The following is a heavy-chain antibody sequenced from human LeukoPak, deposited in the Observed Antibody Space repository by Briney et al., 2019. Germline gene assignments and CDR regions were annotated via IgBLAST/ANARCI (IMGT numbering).Heavy chain of an antibody. CDR3: ARDLSDYGDYTFAEYFQH. Sequence: GRSLRLSCAASGFTFSSYAMHWVRQAPGKGLEWVAVISYDGSNKYYADFVKGRFTISRDNSKNTLYLQMNSLRAEDTAVYYCARDLSDYGDYTFAEYFQHWGQGTLVTVSS. D-gene: IGHD4-17*01. V-gene: IGHV3-30*04. J-gene: IGHJ1*01. CDR2: ISYDGSNK. CDR1: GFTFSSYA.